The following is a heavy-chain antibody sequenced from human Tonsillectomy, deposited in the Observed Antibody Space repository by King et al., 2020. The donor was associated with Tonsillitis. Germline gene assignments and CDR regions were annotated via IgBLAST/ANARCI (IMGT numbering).Heavy chain of an antibody. J-gene: IGHJ4*02. CDR3: ARAVGYNFGTWHYFDY. CDR1: GGSISSYY. CDR2: IYYSGGT. D-gene: IGHD5-24*01. V-gene: IGHV4-59*01. Sequence: VQLQESGPGLVKSSETLSLTCTVSGGSISSYYCNWIRQPPGKGLEWIGYIYYSGGTNYNPSLKSRVTISEDTSKKQFSLTVSSVTAADTAVYYCARAVGYNFGTWHYFDYWGQGTLVTVSS.